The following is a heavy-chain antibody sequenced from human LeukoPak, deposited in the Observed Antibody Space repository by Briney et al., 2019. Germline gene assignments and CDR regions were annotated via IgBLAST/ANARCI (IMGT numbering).Heavy chain of an antibody. CDR1: GASISGYY. Sequence: SETLSLTCTVSGASISGYYWSWIRQPAGKGLEWIGRIYTSGTTNYNPSLQSRVAISVDTSKNQISLMLTSVTAADTAGYYCARDPSLFSGYFDYWGRGTLVTGSS. J-gene: IGHJ4*02. CDR2: IYTSGTT. D-gene: IGHD3-22*01. V-gene: IGHV4-4*07. CDR3: ARDPSLFSGYFDY.